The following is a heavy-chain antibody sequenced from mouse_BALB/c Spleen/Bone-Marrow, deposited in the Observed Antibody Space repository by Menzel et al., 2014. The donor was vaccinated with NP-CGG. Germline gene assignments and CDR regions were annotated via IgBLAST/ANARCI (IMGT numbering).Heavy chain of an antibody. CDR2: IRNKANGYTT. CDR1: GFTFTDYY. CDR3: ARDRNYDINWYFDV. D-gene: IGHD1-1*01. J-gene: IGHJ1*01. V-gene: IGHV7-3*02. Sequence: EVKLVESGGGLVQPGGSLRLSYATSGFTFTDYYMSWVRQPPGKALEWLGFIRNKANGYTTEYSASVKGRFTISRDNSQSILYLQMNILRTEDSATYYCARDRNYDINWYFDVWGAGTTVTVSS.